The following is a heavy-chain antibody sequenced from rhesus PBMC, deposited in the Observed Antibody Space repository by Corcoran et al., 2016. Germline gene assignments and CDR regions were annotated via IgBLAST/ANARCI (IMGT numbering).Heavy chain of an antibody. Sequence: QVQLQESGPGLVKPSATLSLTCAVSGGSVRSSNRWSWIRQPPGKGLEWIVYISGSSGSTYYNPSLKSRVTISTDTSKNQFSLKLSSVTAADTAVYYCASSVEFDYWGQGVLVTVSS. V-gene: IGHV4-65*01. J-gene: IGHJ4*01. D-gene: IGHD3-40*01. CDR3: ASSVEFDY. CDR1: GGSVRSSNR. CDR2: ISGSSGST.